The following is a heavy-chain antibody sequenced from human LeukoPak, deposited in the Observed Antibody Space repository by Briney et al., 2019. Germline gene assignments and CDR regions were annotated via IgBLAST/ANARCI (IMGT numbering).Heavy chain of an antibody. CDR1: GGTFSSYA. Sequence: SVKVSCKASGGTFSSYAISWVRQAPGQGLEWMGGIIPIFGTANYAQKFQGRVTITADESTSTAYMELSSLRSEDTAVYYCAREREARAAAGVLYYFDYWGQGTLVTVSS. D-gene: IGHD6-13*01. V-gene: IGHV1-69*13. CDR2: IIPIFGTA. J-gene: IGHJ4*02. CDR3: AREREARAAAGVLYYFDY.